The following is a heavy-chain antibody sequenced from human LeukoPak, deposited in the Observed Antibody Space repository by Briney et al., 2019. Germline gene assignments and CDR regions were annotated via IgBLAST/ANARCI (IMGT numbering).Heavy chain of an antibody. CDR1: GGTFSSYA. D-gene: IGHD3-22*01. CDR3: TRSYDSSTYYFDY. V-gene: IGHV1-69*13. CDR2: IIPIFGTS. J-gene: IGHJ4*02. Sequence: GASVKVSCKASGGTFSSYAISWVRQAPGQGLEWMGGIIPIFGTSNYAQKFQDRVTVTADESTSTAYMELSSLRSDDTAVYYCTRSYDSSTYYFDYWSQGTLVTVSS.